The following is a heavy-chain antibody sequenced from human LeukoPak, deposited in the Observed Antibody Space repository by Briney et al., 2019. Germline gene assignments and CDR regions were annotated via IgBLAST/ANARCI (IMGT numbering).Heavy chain of an antibody. D-gene: IGHD2-2*01. CDR1: GYTFTGYY. CDR2: INPNSGGT. J-gene: IGHJ4*02. V-gene: IGHV1-2*02. Sequence: ASVKVSCKASGYTFTGYYMHWVRQAPGQGLEWMGWINPNSGGTNYAQKFQGRVTMTRDTSISTAYMELSRLRSDDTAVYYCAREKRYCSSTSCYFDYWGQGTLVTASS. CDR3: AREKRYCSSTSCYFDY.